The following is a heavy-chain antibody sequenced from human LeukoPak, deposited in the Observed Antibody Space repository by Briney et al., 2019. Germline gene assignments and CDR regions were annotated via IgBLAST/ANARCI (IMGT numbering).Heavy chain of an antibody. CDR2: INPSGGST. CDR1: GYTFTSYY. D-gene: IGHD3-9*01. V-gene: IGHV1-46*01. Sequence: ASVKVSCKASGYTFTSYYMHWVRQAPGQGLEWMGIINPSGGSTSYAQKFQGRVTMTRDTSTSTVYMELSSLRSEDTAVHYCARAYYDILTGYSAEGGYYYYYGMDVWGQGTTVTVSS. CDR3: ARAYYDILTGYSAEGGYYYYYGMDV. J-gene: IGHJ6*02.